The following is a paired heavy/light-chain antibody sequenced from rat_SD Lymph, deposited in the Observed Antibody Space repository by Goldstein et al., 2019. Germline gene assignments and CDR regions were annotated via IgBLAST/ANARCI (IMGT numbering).Light chain of an antibody. CDR2: NAN. V-gene: IGKV12S32*01. Sequence: DIRMTQSPASLSASLGETVNIECLASEDIYSDLAWYQQKPGKSPQLLIYNANSLQNGVPSRFSGSGSGTQYSLKINSLQSEDVATYFCQQYNNYPYTFGAGTKLELK. CDR1: EDIYSD. J-gene: IGKJ2-3*01. CDR3: QQYNNYPYT.
Heavy chain of an antibody. J-gene: IGHJ2*01. V-gene: IGHV8-20*01. D-gene: IGHD1-1*01. CDR3: ARIRLQWFDY. CDR1: GFSLSTYGMG. CDR2: IWWDDDK. Sequence: QVTLKESGPGILQPSQTLSLTCTFSGFSLSTYGMGVGWIRQPSGKGLEWLANIWWDDDKYYNPSLKNRLTISKDTSNNQAFLKITNVDTADTATYYCARIRLQWFDYWGQGVMVTVSS.